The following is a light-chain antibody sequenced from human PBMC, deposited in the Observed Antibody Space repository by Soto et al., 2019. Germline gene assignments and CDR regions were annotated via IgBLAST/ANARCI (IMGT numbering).Light chain of an antibody. V-gene: IGLV1-51*02. Sequence: QSVLTQPPSVSAAPGQKVTIPCSGSTFNVENYYVSWYQQLPGTAPKLLIYEDDKRPSGIPDRFSGSKSGTSATLGITGLQTGDEADYYCGTWDASLSVKVFGGGTKLTVL. CDR1: TFNVENYY. J-gene: IGLJ3*02. CDR3: GTWDASLSVKV. CDR2: EDD.